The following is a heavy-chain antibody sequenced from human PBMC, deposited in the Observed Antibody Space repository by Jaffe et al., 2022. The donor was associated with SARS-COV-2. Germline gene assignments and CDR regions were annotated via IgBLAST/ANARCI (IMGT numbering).Heavy chain of an antibody. J-gene: IGHJ6*02. D-gene: IGHD2-2*01. CDR1: GGSISSGSYY. CDR3: AREGPAAIYYYYGMDV. CDR2: IYTSGST. Sequence: QVQLQESGPGLVKPSQTLSLTCTVSGGSISSGSYYWSWIRQPAGKGLEWIGRIYTSGSTNYNPSLKSRVTISVDTSKNQFSLKLSSVTAADTAVYYCAREGPAAIYYYYGMDVWGQGTTVTVSS. V-gene: IGHV4-61*02.